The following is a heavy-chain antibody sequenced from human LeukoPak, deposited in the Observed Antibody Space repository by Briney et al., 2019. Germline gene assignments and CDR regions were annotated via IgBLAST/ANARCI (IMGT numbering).Heavy chain of an antibody. CDR2: ISGSGGNT. Sequence: GGSLRLSCTASGFTFTTYAMTWVRQAPGKGLEWVSGISGSGGNTYYADSVKGRFTISRDNAKNSLYLQMNSLRAEDTAVYYCASLNGDFDYWGQGTLVTVSS. CDR3: ASLNGDFDY. J-gene: IGHJ4*02. CDR1: GFTFTTYA. V-gene: IGHV3-23*01.